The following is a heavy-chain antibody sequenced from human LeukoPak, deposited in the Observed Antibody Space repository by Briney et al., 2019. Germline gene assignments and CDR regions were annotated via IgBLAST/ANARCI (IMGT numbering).Heavy chain of an antibody. CDR2: INQSGST. CDR3: AREKADYGGNSGYFDY. J-gene: IGHJ4*02. V-gene: IGHV4-34*01. CDR1: GGSFSGYY. D-gene: IGHD4-23*01. Sequence: PSETLSLTCVVSGGSFSGYYWVWIRQPPGKGLEWIGEINQSGSTNYNPSLKSRVTISVDTSKNQFSLKLSSVTAADTAVYYCAREKADYGGNSGYFDYWGQGTLVTVSS.